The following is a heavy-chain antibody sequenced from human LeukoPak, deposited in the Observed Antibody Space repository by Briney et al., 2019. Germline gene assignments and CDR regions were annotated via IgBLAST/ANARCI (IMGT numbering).Heavy chain of an antibody. CDR3: ARESELLWFGESNRAFDI. CDR2: INPNSGGT. J-gene: IGHJ3*02. V-gene: IGHV1-2*02. CDR1: GYTFTGYY. D-gene: IGHD3-10*01. Sequence: ASVKVSCKASGYTFTGYYRHWVRPAPGQGLEGMGWINPNSGGTNYAQKFRGRVTMSRDTSISTAYMELSRLRSADTAVYYCARESELLWFGESNRAFDIWGQGTMVTVSS.